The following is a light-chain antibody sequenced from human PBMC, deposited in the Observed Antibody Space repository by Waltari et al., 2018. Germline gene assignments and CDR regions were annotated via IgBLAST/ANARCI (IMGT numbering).Light chain of an antibody. CDR3: TSRDSSGNRVV. CDR2: GKD. J-gene: IGLJ2*01. CDR1: RLRRDY. V-gene: IGLV3-19*01. Sequence: SSELTQDPSVSVALGHTVRITCQGDRLRRDYASRYQKKPGPAPVLVFYGKDSRPSGIPDRFSASSSGNTASLTITGAQAEDESDYYCTSRDSSGNRVVFGGGTKLTVL.